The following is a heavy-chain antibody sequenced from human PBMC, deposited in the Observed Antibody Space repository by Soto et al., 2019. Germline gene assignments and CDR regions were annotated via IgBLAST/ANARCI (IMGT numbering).Heavy chain of an antibody. Sequence: SETLSLTCAVYGGSVSGYYWNWVRQPPGKGLEWIGEINHSGSTSYNPSLKSRVTISVDTSENQFSLKLSSVTAADTAVYYCARGPVVAASTEYYYYGMDVWGQGTTVTVSS. J-gene: IGHJ6*02. D-gene: IGHD2-15*01. V-gene: IGHV4-34*01. CDR3: ARGPVVAASTEYYYYGMDV. CDR1: GGSVSGYY. CDR2: INHSGST.